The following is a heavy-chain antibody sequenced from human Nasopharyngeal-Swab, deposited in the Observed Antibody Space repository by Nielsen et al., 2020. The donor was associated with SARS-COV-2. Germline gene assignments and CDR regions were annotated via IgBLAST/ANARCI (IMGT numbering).Heavy chain of an antibody. CDR1: GFTFSSYS. CDR3: ASPPSFPW. J-gene: IGHJ6*02. Sequence: GESLKIPCAASGFTFSSYSMNWVRQAPGKGLEWVSSISSSSSYIYYADSVKGRFTISRDNAKNSLYLQMNSLRAEDTAVYYCASPPSFPWWGQGTTVTVSS. CDR2: ISSSSSYI. V-gene: IGHV3-21*01.